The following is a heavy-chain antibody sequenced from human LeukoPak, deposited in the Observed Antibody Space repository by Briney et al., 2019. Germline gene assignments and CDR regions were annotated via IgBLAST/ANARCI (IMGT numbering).Heavy chain of an antibody. Sequence: SQTLSLTCTVSGGSISSGSYYWSWIRQPAGKGLEWIGRIYTSGSTNYNPSLKSRVTISVDTSKNQFSLKLSSVTAADTAVYYCARAGSVVPAATFDYWGQGTLVTVSS. V-gene: IGHV4-61*02. CDR3: ARAGSVVPAATFDY. J-gene: IGHJ4*02. CDR2: IYTSGST. CDR1: GGSISSGSYY. D-gene: IGHD2-2*01.